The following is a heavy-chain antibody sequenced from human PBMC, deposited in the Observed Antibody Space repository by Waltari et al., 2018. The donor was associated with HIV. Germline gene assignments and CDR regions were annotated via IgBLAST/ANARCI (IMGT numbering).Heavy chain of an antibody. CDR1: GFTFSRYW. Sequence: EVQLVESGGGLVQPGGSLRLSCAASGFTFSRYWMSWVRQAPGKGLEWVANIKQDGSEKDEVDAVKGRFTISRDNAKNSLFLQMNYLRAEDTAVYYCARDFWSGYSLYLDQWGQGILVTVSS. CDR3: ARDFWSGYSLYLDQ. J-gene: IGHJ4*02. D-gene: IGHD3-3*01. V-gene: IGHV3-7*01. CDR2: IKQDGSEK.